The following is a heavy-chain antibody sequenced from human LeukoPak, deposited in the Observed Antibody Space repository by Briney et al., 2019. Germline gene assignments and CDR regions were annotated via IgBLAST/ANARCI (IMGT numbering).Heavy chain of an antibody. CDR3: ARDVAAAGFFDY. CDR1: GFTFSSYA. CDR2: ISGSGGST. J-gene: IGHJ4*02. D-gene: IGHD6-13*01. Sequence: GGSLRLSCAASGFTFSSYAMSWVRQAPGKGLEWVSAISGSGGSTYYADSVKGRFTISRDNSKNTLYLQMNSLRAEDTAVYYCARDVAAAGFFDYWGQGTLVTVSS. V-gene: IGHV3-23*01.